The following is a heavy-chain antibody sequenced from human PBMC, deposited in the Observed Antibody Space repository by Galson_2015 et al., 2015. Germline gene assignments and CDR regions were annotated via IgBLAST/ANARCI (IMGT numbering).Heavy chain of an antibody. D-gene: IGHD6-19*01. CDR1: GFTFSNYG. J-gene: IGHJ4*02. V-gene: IGHV3-30*18. CDR2: ISYDGSKK. Sequence: SQRLSCAASGFTFSNYGMHWVRQAPGKGLEWVAVISYDGSKKNYADSVKGRFTISRDNSKNTLYLQMNSLRAEDTAVYYCAKVRSIKAVAGPDFDYWGQGTLVTVSS. CDR3: AKVRSIKAVAGPDFDY.